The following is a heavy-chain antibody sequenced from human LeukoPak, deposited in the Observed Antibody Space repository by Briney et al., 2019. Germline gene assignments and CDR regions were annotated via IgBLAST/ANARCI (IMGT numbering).Heavy chain of an antibody. CDR1: NDSISSGDYY. V-gene: IGHV4-30-4*01. Sequence: SETLSLTCTVSNDSISSGDYYWNWIRQPPGKGLEWIGYIFHRGGTSYNPSLKSRILFSVDTSQNQFSLKLNSVTAADTAVYYCARDGRRDGYRGIDYWGQGTLVTVSS. CDR3: ARDGRRDGYRGIDY. D-gene: IGHD5-24*01. CDR2: IFHRGGT. J-gene: IGHJ4*02.